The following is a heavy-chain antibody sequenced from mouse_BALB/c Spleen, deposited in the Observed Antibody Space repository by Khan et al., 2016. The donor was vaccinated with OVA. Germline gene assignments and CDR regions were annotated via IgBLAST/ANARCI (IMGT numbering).Heavy chain of an antibody. CDR3: VRSGGNFHWYFDV. D-gene: IGHD2-1*01. Sequence: QLEESGGGLVQPGGSRKLSCAASGFTFSSFGMHWIRQAPKKGLEWVAYISSGSSTIYYVDTVKGRFTISRDNPKNTLFLQMTSLRSEDTAMYYCVRSGGNFHWYFDVWGAGTSVTVSS. J-gene: IGHJ1*01. CDR1: GFTFSSFG. CDR2: ISSGSSTI. V-gene: IGHV5-17*02.